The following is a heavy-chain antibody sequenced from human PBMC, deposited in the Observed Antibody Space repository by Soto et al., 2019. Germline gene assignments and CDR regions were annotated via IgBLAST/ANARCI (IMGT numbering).Heavy chain of an antibody. V-gene: IGHV4-31*01. J-gene: IGHJ6*02. CDR2: IYYSGST. D-gene: IGHD6-19*01. CDR3: ARYSLRGGYDTYSSGWDYYYGMDV. CDR1: GGSISSGGYY. Sequence: PSETLSLTCTVSGGSISSGGYYWSWIRQHPGKGLEWIGYIYYSGSTYYNPSLKSQVTKSVDTSKNQFSLKLSSVTAADTALYYCARYSLRGGYDTYSSGWDYYYGMDVWGQGTTVTVS.